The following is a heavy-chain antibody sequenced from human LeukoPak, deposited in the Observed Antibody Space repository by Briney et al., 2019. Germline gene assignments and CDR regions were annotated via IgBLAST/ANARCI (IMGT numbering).Heavy chain of an antibody. CDR1: GGSISSYY. J-gene: IGHJ5*02. V-gene: IGHV4-59*01. Sequence: SETLSLTCTVSGGSISSYYWSWIRQPPGKGLEWIGYIYYSGSTNYNPSLKSRVTISVDPSKNQFSLKLSSVTAADTAVYYCARDLSDFWNSNWFDPWGQGTLVTVSS. CDR3: ARDLSDFWNSNWFDP. D-gene: IGHD3-3*01. CDR2: IYYSGST.